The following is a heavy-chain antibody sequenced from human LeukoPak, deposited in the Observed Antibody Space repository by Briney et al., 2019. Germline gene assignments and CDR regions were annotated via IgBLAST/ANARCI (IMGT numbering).Heavy chain of an antibody. J-gene: IGHJ4*02. CDR1: GFTVSSNF. CDR2: IYSGGYT. CDR3: VRASSTTAAGLSDY. V-gene: IGHV3-53*05. D-gene: IGHD6-13*01. Sequence: LSGGSLRLSCAASGFTVSSNFMSWVRQAPGKGLEWVSVIYSGGYTVYTDSVKGRFTISRDNSENTLYLQMNSLRADDTAVYYCVRASSTTAAGLSDYWGQGTLLTVSS.